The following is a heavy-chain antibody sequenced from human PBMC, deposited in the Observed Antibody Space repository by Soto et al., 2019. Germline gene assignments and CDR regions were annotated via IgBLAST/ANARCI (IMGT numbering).Heavy chain of an antibody. CDR3: ATLYDMGDSGSGEF. D-gene: IGHD3-10*01. J-gene: IGHJ4*02. CDR2: THHSGSI. V-gene: IGHV4-30-4*01. Sequence: QVQLQESGPGLVKPSENLSLTCSVSGVSVSSGAYYWNGVRQPPGKGLEWVGYTHHSGSIYSSPSLTSRRVISLDAFKNQFSLTLSSVAAADTAVYYFATLYDMGDSGSGEFWGQGTLVTVSS. CDR1: GVSVSSGAYY.